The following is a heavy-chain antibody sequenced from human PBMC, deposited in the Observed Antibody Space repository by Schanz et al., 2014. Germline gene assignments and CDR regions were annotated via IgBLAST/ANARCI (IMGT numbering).Heavy chain of an antibody. J-gene: IGHJ4*02. CDR3: ARKVVGAIGGYYDN. D-gene: IGHD2-15*01. CDR1: GFSFSSYA. V-gene: IGHV3-23*01. Sequence: EVQLLESGGGLVEPGGSLRLSCAASGFSFSSYAMGWVRQARGKGREWVSAMNESHSTIYYADSVRGRFTISRDNAENTLYLQMNSLRAEDAAVYDSARKVVGAIGGYYDNWGQGTLVIVSS. CDR2: MNESHSTI.